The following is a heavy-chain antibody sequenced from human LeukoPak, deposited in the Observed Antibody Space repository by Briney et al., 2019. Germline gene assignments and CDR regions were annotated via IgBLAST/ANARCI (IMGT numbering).Heavy chain of an antibody. D-gene: IGHD2-2*01. Sequence: PSETLSLTCTVSGGSISSYYWSWIRQPAGKGLEWIGRIYTSGSTNYNPSLKSRVTMSVDTSKNQFSLKLSSVTAADTAVYYCHIVVVPAAVPQVMDVWGKGTTVTVSS. J-gene: IGHJ6*03. CDR2: IYTSGST. V-gene: IGHV4-4*07. CDR3: HIVVVPAAVPQVMDV. CDR1: GGSISSYY.